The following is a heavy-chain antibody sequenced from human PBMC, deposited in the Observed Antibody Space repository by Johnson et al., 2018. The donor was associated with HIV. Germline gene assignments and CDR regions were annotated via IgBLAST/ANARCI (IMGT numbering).Heavy chain of an antibody. D-gene: IGHD2-21*02. CDR2: LSYDGSKE. Sequence: QVQLVESGGGVVQPGRSLRLSCAVSGFTFRTYAMHWVRQAPGKGLEWVAVLSYDGSKEYYVDSVKGRFTISRDNAKNSLYLQMNSLRAEDTAVYYCARGPSAYCGGDCPGGGCDIGGQGTMVTVSS. CDR1: GFTFRTYA. V-gene: IGHV3-30-3*01. CDR3: ARGPSAYCGGDCPGGGCDI. J-gene: IGHJ3*02.